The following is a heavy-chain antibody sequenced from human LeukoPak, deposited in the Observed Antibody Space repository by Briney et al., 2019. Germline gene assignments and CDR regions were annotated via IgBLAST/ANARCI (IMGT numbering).Heavy chain of an antibody. D-gene: IGHD5-24*01. CDR3: ARAPTEMATMVGDY. J-gene: IGHJ4*02. Sequence: SVKVSCKVSGYTLTELSMHWVRQAPGQGLEWMGGIIPIFGTANYAQKFQGRVTITTDESTSTAYMELSSLRSEDTAVYYCARAPTEMATMVGDYWGQGTLVTVSS. CDR2: IIPIFGTA. CDR1: GYTLTELS. V-gene: IGHV1-69*05.